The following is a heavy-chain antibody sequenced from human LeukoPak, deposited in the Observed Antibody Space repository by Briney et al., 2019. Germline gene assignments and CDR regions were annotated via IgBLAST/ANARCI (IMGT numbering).Heavy chain of an antibody. V-gene: IGHV3-23*01. Sequence: PGGSLRLSCAASGFTFSSYAMSWVRQAPGKGLEWVSAISGSGVTTYYADSVKGRFTIFRDNSENTLYLQMNSLRAEDTALYYCAKDRDYYLVGFFDYWGQGTLVTVSS. CDR1: GFTFSSYA. J-gene: IGHJ4*02. CDR2: ISGSGVTT. CDR3: AKDRDYYLVGFFDY. D-gene: IGHD3-10*01.